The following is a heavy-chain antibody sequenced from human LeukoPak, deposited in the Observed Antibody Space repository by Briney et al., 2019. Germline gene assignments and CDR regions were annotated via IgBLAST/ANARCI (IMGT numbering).Heavy chain of an antibody. CDR1: GGSISSYY. D-gene: IGHD3-10*01. J-gene: IGHJ6*03. V-gene: IGHV4-4*07. CDR3: ARHRGYYYGSGSNYYYYMDV. CDR2: IYTSGST. Sequence: SETLSLTCTVSGGSISSYYWSWIRQPAGKGLEWIGRIYTSGSTNYNPSLKSRVTMSVDTSKNQFSLKLSSVTAADTAVYYCARHRGYYYGSGSNYYYYMDVWGKGTTVTVPS.